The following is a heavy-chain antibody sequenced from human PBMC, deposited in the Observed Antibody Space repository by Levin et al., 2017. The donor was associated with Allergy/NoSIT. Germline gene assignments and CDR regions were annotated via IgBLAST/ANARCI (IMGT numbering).Heavy chain of an antibody. CDR3: ARDGGIVGANTWFDP. CDR1: AGSISNHF. Sequence: SCTVSAGSISNHFWNWIRQPAGKGLEWIGHISSSGTTNYNPSLKSRVTMSIDMSKNQFSLKLSSVTAADTAIYFCARDGGIVGANTWFDPWGRGTLVTVSS. J-gene: IGHJ5*02. V-gene: IGHV4-4*07. D-gene: IGHD1-26*01. CDR2: ISSSGTT.